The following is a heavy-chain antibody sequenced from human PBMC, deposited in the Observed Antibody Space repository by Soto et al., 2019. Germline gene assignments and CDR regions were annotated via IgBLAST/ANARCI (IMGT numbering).Heavy chain of an antibody. CDR2: INAGNGNT. CDR1: GYTFTSYA. Sequence: GASVKVSCKASGYTFTSYAMHWVRQAPGQRLEWMGWINAGNGNTKYSQRFQGRVTITRDTSASTAYMELSSLRSEDTAVYYCARSYCSSTSCHPGGRAFDIWGQGTMVTVSS. V-gene: IGHV1-3*01. D-gene: IGHD2-2*01. CDR3: ARSYCSSTSCHPGGRAFDI. J-gene: IGHJ3*02.